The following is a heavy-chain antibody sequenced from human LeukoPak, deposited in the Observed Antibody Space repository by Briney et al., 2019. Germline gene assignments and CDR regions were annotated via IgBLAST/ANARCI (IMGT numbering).Heavy chain of an antibody. V-gene: IGHV4-31*11. CDR1: GGSISSGGYS. J-gene: IGHJ4*02. CDR3: ARDGGYGSGSYYFDY. CDR2: IYYSGTT. D-gene: IGHD3-10*01. Sequence: SETLSLTCAVSGGSISSGGYSWSWSRQPPGKGLEWIGYIYYSGTTYYNPSLKSRVTMSVDTSKNQFSLKLSSVTAADTAVYYCARDGGYGSGSYYFDYWGQGTLVTVSS.